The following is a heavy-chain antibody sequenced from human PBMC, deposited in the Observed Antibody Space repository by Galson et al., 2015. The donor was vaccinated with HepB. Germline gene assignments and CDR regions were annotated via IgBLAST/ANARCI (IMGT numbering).Heavy chain of an antibody. D-gene: IGHD2-2*01. CDR3: ARDALYCSSTSCPEGGAFDI. CDR2: ISYDGSNK. V-gene: IGHV3-30-3*01. Sequence: SLRLSCAASGFTFSSYAMHWVRQAPGKGLEWVAVISYDGSNKYYADSVKGRFTISRDNSKNTLYLQMNSLRAEDTAVYYCARDALYCSSTSCPEGGAFDIWGQGTMVTVSS. J-gene: IGHJ3*02. CDR1: GFTFSSYA.